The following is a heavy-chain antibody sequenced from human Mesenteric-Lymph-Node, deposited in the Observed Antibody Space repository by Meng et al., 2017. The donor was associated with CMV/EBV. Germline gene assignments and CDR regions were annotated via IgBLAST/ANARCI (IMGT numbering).Heavy chain of an antibody. V-gene: IGHV1-69*01. Sequence: FSSYAISWVRQAPGQGLEWMGGIIPMLGTTNYARKLQGRVTISADESSSTAYMDPRSLRSEDTAIYFCARDRRLSDARSVWCSIFQYWGQGSLVTVSS. D-gene: IGHD6-19*01. CDR2: IIPMLGTT. J-gene: IGHJ4*02. CDR3: ARDRRLSDARSVWCSIFQY. CDR1: FSSYA.